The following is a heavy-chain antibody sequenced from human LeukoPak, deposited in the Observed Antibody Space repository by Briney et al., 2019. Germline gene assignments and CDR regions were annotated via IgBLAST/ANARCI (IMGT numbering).Heavy chain of an antibody. CDR1: GGSISSSNW. J-gene: IGHJ4*02. Sequence: RTSETLSLTCAVSGGSISSSNWWSWVRQPPGKGLEWIGEIYHSESTNYNPSLKSRVTFSVDKSKNQFSLKLTSVTAADTAVYYCASKGSSSSRYYFDYWGQGTLVTVSS. CDR3: ASKGSSSSRYYFDY. V-gene: IGHV4-4*02. CDR2: IYHSEST. D-gene: IGHD2-2*01.